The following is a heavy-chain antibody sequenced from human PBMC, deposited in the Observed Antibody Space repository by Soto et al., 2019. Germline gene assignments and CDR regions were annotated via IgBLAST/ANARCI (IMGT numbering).Heavy chain of an antibody. Sequence: PGGSLRLSCVASGFIFSDYAMTWVRQAPGKGLQWVATTSASGGNIEYADSLKGRFTISRDNSKNSVYLQLSGLTADDTAVHYCAKVVGGLGYFDLWGRGTLVTVSS. D-gene: IGHD3-16*01. CDR2: TSASGGNI. CDR3: AKVVGGLGYFDL. J-gene: IGHJ2*01. CDR1: GFIFSDYA. V-gene: IGHV3-23*01.